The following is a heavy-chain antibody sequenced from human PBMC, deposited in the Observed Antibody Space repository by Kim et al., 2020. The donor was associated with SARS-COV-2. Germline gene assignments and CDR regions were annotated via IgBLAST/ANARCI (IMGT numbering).Heavy chain of an antibody. CDR1: GFTVGIYG. D-gene: IGHD3-10*01. J-gene: IGHJ4*02. CDR2: IKGSGETT. V-gene: IGHV3-23*01. Sequence: GGSLRLSCAASGFTVGIYGMSWVRQAPGKGLEWVSSIKGSGETTDYADSVKGRFTIYRDNSKNMVYLQMNSLRVDDTAVYCCARGRYYNEHWGQGTLVTVSS. CDR3: ARGRYYNEH.